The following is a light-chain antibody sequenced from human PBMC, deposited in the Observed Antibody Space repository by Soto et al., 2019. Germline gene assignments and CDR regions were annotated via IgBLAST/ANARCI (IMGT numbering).Light chain of an antibody. Sequence: EIVLTQSPATLSLSPGERATLSCRASQSVSSYLAWYQQKPGQAPRLLIYDASNRATGTPARFSGSGSGTDFTLTISSLEPEGFAVYYCQQRSNWPPITFGQGTRLEIK. CDR3: QQRSNWPPIT. CDR1: QSVSSY. CDR2: DAS. J-gene: IGKJ5*01. V-gene: IGKV3-11*01.